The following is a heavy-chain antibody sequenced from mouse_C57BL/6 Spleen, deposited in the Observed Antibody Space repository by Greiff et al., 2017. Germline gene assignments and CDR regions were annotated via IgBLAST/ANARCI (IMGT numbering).Heavy chain of an antibody. D-gene: IGHD1-1*01. CDR1: GYTFTSYW. J-gene: IGHJ1*03. Sequence: VQLQQPGTELVKPGASVKLSCKASGYTFTSYWMHWVKQRPGQGLEWIGNINPSNGGTNYNEKFKSKATLTVDKSSSTAYMQLSSLTSEDSAVYYCARIFITTVVAKYFDVWGTGTTVTVSS. CDR2: INPSNGGT. CDR3: ARIFITTVVAKYFDV. V-gene: IGHV1-53*01.